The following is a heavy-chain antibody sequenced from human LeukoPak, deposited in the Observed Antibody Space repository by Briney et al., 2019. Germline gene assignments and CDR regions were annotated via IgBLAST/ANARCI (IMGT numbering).Heavy chain of an antibody. V-gene: IGHV3-74*01. CDR2: INSDGSST. CDR3: ASLAAAAEGDY. D-gene: IGHD6-13*01. Sequence: GGSLRLSCAASGFTFSSYWMHWVRQAPGKGLVWVSRINSDGSSTSYADSVKGRFTISRDNAKNTLYLQMNSLRAEDTAVYYCASLAAAAEGDYWGQGTLVTVSS. CDR1: GFTFSSYW. J-gene: IGHJ4*02.